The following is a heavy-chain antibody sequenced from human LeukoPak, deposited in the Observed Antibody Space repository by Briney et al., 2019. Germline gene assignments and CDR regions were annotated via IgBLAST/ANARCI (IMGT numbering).Heavy chain of an antibody. V-gene: IGHV4-4*07. CDR2: IYTSGST. J-gene: IGHJ6*03. CDR3: ARGRLYYDFWSGYLDYYYYYMDV. D-gene: IGHD3-3*01. Sequence: SETLSLTCTVSGGSISSYYWSWIRQPAGKGLEWIGRIYTSGSTNYNPSLKSRVTMSVDTSTNQFSLKLSSVTAADTAVYYCARGRLYYDFWSGYLDYYYYYMDVWGKGTTVTVSS. CDR1: GGSISSYY.